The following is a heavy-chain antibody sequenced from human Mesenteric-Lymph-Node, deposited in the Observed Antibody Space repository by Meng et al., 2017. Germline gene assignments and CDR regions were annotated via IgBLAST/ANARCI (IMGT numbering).Heavy chain of an antibody. D-gene: IGHD1-14*01. Sequence: QGQLVQSGAAVKKPGASVNLLCKASGYTFTRYYLTWVRQAPGQGLEWMGWINPNSGGTNYAQKFQGRVTMTRDTSISTAYMELSRLRSDDTAVYYCARDSSPPHPHPGWFDPWGQGTLVTVSS. J-gene: IGHJ5*02. CDR1: GYTFTRYY. CDR3: ARDSSPPHPHPGWFDP. V-gene: IGHV1-2*02. CDR2: INPNSGGT.